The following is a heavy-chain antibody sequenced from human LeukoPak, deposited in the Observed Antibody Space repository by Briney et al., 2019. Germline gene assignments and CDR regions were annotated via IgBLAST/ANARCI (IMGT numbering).Heavy chain of an antibody. CDR2: ISDSGSST. D-gene: IGHD1-20*01. J-gene: IGHJ4*02. V-gene: IGHV3-23*01. CDR1: GFTFSSYA. CDR3: AKGSSNWNDGNYFDY. Sequence: TGGSLRLSCAASGFTFSSYAMSWVRQAPGKGLEWVSAISDSGSSTHYADSVKGRFTISRDNSKNTLYLQMNSLRAEDTAVYYCAKGSSNWNDGNYFDYWGQGTLVTVSS.